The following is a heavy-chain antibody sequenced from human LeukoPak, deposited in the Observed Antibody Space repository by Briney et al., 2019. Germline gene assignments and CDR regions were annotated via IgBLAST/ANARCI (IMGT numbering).Heavy chain of an antibody. J-gene: IGHJ5*02. V-gene: IGHV4-59*01. CDR2: IYYSGST. CDR3: ARRPGGNSGWFDP. D-gene: IGHD4-23*01. Sequence: SETLSLTCTVSGGSISSNYWSWIRQPPGKGLEWIGYIYYSGSTNYNPSLKSRVTISVDTSKNQFSLKLSSVTAADTAVYYCARRPGGNSGWFDPWGQGTLVTVS. CDR1: GGSISSNY.